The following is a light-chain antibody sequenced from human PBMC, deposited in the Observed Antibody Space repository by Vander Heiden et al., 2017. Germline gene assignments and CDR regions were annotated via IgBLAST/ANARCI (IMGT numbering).Light chain of an antibody. CDR2: ATS. Sequence: EIVLTQSPGTLSLSPGVGATLSCRASQSLSGTVAWYQQKAGQAPRLLIYATSKRPTGIPDRFRGSGSGTDFTLTISRLEPEDSAVYYCQQYGRSPPDTFGQGTKLEIK. CDR3: QQYGRSPPDT. V-gene: IGKV3-20*01. CDR1: QSLSGT. J-gene: IGKJ2*01.